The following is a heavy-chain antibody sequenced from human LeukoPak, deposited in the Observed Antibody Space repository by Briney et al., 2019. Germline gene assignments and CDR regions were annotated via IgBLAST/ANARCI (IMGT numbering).Heavy chain of an antibody. CDR1: GFSMSVYW. D-gene: IGHD3-22*01. Sequence: GGSLRLSCEASGFSMSVYWMSWVRQAPGKGLEWVGNIKQDGSERNYVGSVKGRFTISRDNAKKSLYLQMNSLRAEDTAVYYCARDWGAYYHFFDYWGQGTLVTVSS. CDR2: IKQDGSER. V-gene: IGHV3-7*01. CDR3: ARDWGAYYHFFDY. J-gene: IGHJ4*02.